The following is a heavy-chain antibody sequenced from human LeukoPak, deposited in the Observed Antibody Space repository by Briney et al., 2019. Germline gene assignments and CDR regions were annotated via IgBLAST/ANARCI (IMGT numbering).Heavy chain of an antibody. V-gene: IGHV1-2*02. CDR2: INPHSGDT. CDR3: ARDFISGSFPFDN. Sequence: ASVKVSCKASGYTFTAYYMEWARQAPGQGLEWMGWINPHSGDTKYAQKFQGRVTMTRDTSISTAYMGLSSLRSDDTAVYFCARDFISGSFPFDNWGQGTPVTVSS. D-gene: IGHD1-26*01. J-gene: IGHJ4*02. CDR1: GYTFTAYY.